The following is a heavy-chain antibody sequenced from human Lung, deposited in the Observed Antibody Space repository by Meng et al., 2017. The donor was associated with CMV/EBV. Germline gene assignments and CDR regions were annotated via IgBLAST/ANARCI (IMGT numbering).Heavy chain of an antibody. CDR3: LRDKINSYCSCGRGSHEGFDI. V-gene: IGHV3-21*06. J-gene: IGHJ3*02. CDR2: ISGGSNDK. D-gene: IGHD2-15*01. CDR1: GRTFRSYG. Sequence: GEXXKISCGVSGRTFRSYGMNWVRQTPGKGLEWGAYISGGSNDKYYADSLKGRYTISRNNGKNSLYLQMNSLRVEDTAVYYCLRDKINSYCSCGRGSHEGFDIWGQGXMVTVSS.